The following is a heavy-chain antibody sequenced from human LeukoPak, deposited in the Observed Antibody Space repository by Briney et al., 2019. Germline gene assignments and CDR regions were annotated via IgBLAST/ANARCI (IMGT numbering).Heavy chain of an antibody. D-gene: IGHD2-2*01. J-gene: IGHJ4*02. CDR3: ARGEGLVPAAVSGY. V-gene: IGHV3-30-3*01. Sequence: GGSLRLSCAASGFTFSSYAMHWVRQAPGKGLEWVAVISYDGSNKYYADSVKGRFTISRDNAKNSLYLQMNSLRAEDTAVYYCARGEGLVPAAVSGYWGQGTLVTVSS. CDR1: GFTFSSYA. CDR2: ISYDGSNK.